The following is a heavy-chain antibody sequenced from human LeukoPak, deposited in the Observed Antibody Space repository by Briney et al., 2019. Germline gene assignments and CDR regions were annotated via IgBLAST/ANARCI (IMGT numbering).Heavy chain of an antibody. V-gene: IGHV3-66*01. J-gene: IGHJ4*02. D-gene: IGHD6-13*01. Sequence: GGSLRLSCAASGFSVSCNYMSWVRQAPGKGLEWVSVIYSGGSTYYADSVKGRFSISRDNSKNTLYLQMNSLRDEDTAVYYCARGGLRQQLVRGDHFDDWGQGTLATVSS. CDR2: IYSGGST. CDR3: ARGGLRQQLVRGDHFDD. CDR1: GFSVSCNY.